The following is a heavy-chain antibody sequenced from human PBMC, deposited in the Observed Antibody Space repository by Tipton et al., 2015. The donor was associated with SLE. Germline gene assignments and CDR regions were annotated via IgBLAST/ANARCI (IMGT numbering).Heavy chain of an antibody. Sequence: LRLSCAASGFTFSDYYMSWIRQAPGKGLEWIGEINHSGSTNYNPSLKSRVTISVDTSKNQFSLKLSSVTAADTAVYYCARGLEMASFDYWGQGTLVTVSS. CDR1: GFTFSDYY. CDR3: ARGLEMASFDY. J-gene: IGHJ4*02. V-gene: IGHV4-34*01. D-gene: IGHD5-24*01. CDR2: INHSGST.